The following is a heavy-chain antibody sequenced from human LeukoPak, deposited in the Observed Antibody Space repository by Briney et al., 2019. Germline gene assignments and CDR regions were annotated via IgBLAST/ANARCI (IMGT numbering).Heavy chain of an antibody. CDR2: INPNSGGT. J-gene: IGHJ5*02. D-gene: IGHD3-22*01. Sequence: ASVKVSCKASGYTFTGYYMHWVRQAPGQGLEWMGWINPNSGGTNYAQKFQGRVTMTRDTSISTAYMELSRLRSDDTAVYYCARDVFEGFSRPNYYDSSGYYYWFDPWGQGTPVTVSS. CDR1: GYTFTGYY. CDR3: ARDVFEGFSRPNYYDSSGYYYWFDP. V-gene: IGHV1-2*02.